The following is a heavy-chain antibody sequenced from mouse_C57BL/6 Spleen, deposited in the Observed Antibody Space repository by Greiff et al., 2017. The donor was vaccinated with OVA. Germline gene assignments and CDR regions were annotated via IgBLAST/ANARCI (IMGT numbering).Heavy chain of an antibody. CDR1: GYTFTDYY. CDR2: IYPGSGNT. D-gene: IGHD3-2*02. V-gene: IGHV1-76*01. Sequence: QVQLKQSGAELVRPGASVKLSCKASGYTFTDYYINWVKQRPGQGLEWIARIYPGSGNTYYNEKFKGKATLTAEKSSSTAYMQLSSLTSEDSAVYFCARSGGGVFDYWGQGTTLTVSS. J-gene: IGHJ2*01. CDR3: ARSGGGVFDY.